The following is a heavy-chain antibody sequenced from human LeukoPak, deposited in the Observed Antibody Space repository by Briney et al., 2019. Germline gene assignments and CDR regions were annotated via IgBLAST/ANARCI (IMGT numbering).Heavy chain of an antibody. CDR2: IKSKTDGGTT. V-gene: IGHV3-15*01. CDR1: GFTFSNAW. Sequence: PGGSLRLSCAASGFTFSNAWMSWVRQAPGKGLEWVGRIKSKTDGGTTDYAAPVKGRFTISRDDSKNTLYLQMHSLKTEDTAVYYCTTEYCGGDCYFDYWGQGTLVSVSS. D-gene: IGHD2-21*02. CDR3: TTEYCGGDCYFDY. J-gene: IGHJ4*02.